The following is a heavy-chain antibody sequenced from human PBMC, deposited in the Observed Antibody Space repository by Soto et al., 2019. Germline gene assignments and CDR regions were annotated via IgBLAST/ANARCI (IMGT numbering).Heavy chain of an antibody. J-gene: IGHJ4*02. D-gene: IGHD3-10*01. CDR3: ARNPYYYGSGSYSPGEDY. V-gene: IGHV1-69*01. CDR1: GGTFSSYA. CDR2: IIPIFGTA. Sequence: QVQLVQSGAEVKKPGSSVKVSCKASGGTFSSYAISWVRQAPGQGLEWMGGIIPIFGTANYAQKFQGRVTITAEESTSTAYMELSSLRSEDTAVYYCARNPYYYGSGSYSPGEDYWGQGTLVTVSS.